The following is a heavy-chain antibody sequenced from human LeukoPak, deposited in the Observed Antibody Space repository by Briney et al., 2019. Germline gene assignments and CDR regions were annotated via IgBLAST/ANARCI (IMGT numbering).Heavy chain of an antibody. CDR1: GFSFSSYA. CDR2: ITSGGVRT. V-gene: IGHV3-23*01. CDR3: ARDAVSYCSSTSCLNWTDP. J-gene: IGHJ5*02. Sequence: PGGSLRLSCGASGFSFSSYAMSWVRQAPGKGLEWVSGITSGGVRTYYADSVKGRFTISRDNSKNTLYLQMSSLRAEDTAVYYCARDAVSYCSSTSCLNWTDPWGQGTLATVSS. D-gene: IGHD2-2*01.